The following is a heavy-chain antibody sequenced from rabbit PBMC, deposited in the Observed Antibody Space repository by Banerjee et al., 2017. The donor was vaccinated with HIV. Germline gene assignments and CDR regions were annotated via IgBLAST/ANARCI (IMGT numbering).Heavy chain of an antibody. Sequence: QEQLAESGGGLVQPEGSLTLTCTASGFSFSSGYWICWVRQAPGKGLEWIGCIYAGDGRTDYASWAKGRFTISKPSSTTVTLQMTSLAAADTATYFCARDGGATKYTYENSNLWGPGTLV. D-gene: IGHD6-1*01. CDR3: ARDGGATKYTYENSNL. CDR1: GFSFSSGYW. CDR2: IYAGDGRT. J-gene: IGHJ4*01. V-gene: IGHV1S45*01.